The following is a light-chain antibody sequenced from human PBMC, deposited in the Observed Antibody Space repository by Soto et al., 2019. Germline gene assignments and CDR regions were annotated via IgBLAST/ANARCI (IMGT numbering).Light chain of an antibody. Sequence: QSVLTQPASVSGSPGQSITISCTGSNSDIGGSNSVSWYQHHPGKAPKLLIYEVIYRPSGASYRFSGSKSGNTASLTISGLQAGDEAEYYCTSCTTSSTLEVVFGGGTQLTVL. V-gene: IGLV2-14*01. J-gene: IGLJ3*02. CDR1: NSDIGGSNS. CDR3: TSCTTSSTLEVV. CDR2: EVI.